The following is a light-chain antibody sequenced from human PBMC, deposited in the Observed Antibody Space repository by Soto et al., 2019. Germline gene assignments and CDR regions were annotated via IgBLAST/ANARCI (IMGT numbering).Light chain of an antibody. J-gene: IGKJ1*01. CDR1: QTISSW. Sequence: DSQRAQSPATLSGSVGGRVTITCRASQTISSWLAWYQQKPGKAPKLLIYKASTLKSGVPSRFSGSGSGTEFTLTISSLQPDDFATYYCQQYNTFSTFGQGTKVDIK. CDR3: QQYNTFST. CDR2: KAS. V-gene: IGKV1-5*03.